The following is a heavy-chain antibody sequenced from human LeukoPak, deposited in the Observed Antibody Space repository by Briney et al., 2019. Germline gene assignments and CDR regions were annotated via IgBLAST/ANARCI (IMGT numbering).Heavy chain of an antibody. V-gene: IGHV3-30-3*01. CDR1: GFTFSSYA. CDR3: ARGEEELRIGESRAFSPDS. CDR2: ISYDAYNK. J-gene: IGHJ4*02. Sequence: GRSLRLSCAASGFTFSSYAMHWVRQAPGKGLECVSFISYDAYNKYYADSVKGRFTISRDNSKNTLYLQMDTLRADDTAVYYCARGEEELRIGESRAFSPDSWGQGTLVTVSS. D-gene: IGHD3-10*01.